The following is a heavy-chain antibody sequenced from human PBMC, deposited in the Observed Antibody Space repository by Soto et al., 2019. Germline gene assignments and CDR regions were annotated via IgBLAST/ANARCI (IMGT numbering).Heavy chain of an antibody. J-gene: IGHJ4*02. Sequence: QVQLQESGPGLVKPSQTLSLTCTVSGGSITSGDFYWSWIRQHPEKGLEWIGYISNRGSTYYKPSLKSRVTLSVDTSKNQFSLKLCSMTAAETSVYYCARVAYSLIRGGMDWYYFDYWGQGTLVTVSS. CDR1: GGSITSGDFY. CDR3: ARVAYSLIRGGMDWYYFDY. CDR2: ISNRGST. D-gene: IGHD3-10*01. V-gene: IGHV4-31*03.